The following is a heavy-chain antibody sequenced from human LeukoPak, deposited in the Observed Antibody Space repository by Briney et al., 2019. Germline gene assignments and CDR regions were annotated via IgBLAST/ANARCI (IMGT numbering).Heavy chain of an antibody. CDR1: GGTISSSSYY. J-gene: IGHJ6*02. CDR3: ARGITRMDV. CDR2: IYYSGST. V-gene: IGHV4-39*07. Sequence: PSETLSLTCTVSGGTISSSSYYWGWIRQRPGKGLEWIGSIYYSGSTYYNPSLKSRVTISVGTSKNQFSLNLSSVTAADTAVYYCARGITRMDVWGQGTTVTVSS.